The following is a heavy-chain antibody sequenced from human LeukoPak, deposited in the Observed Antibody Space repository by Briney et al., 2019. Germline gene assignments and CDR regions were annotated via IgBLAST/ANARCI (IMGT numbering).Heavy chain of an antibody. CDR2: IRSKAYGGTT. V-gene: IGHV3-49*03. D-gene: IGHD3-10*01. J-gene: IGHJ4*02. Sequence: GGSLRLSCTASGFTFGDYAMSWLRQAPGKGLEWVGFIRSKAYGGTTEYAASVKGRFTISRDDSKSIAYLQMNSLKTEDTAVYYCTRDLLWFGESPFDYWGQGTLVTVSS. CDR1: GFTFGDYA. CDR3: TRDLLWFGESPFDY.